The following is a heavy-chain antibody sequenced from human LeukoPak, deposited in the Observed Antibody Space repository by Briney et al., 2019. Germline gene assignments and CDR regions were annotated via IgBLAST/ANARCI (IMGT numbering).Heavy chain of an antibody. CDR1: GFTFSSYA. V-gene: IGHV3-64*01. CDR3: ASSRSIWGLPVY. CDR2: ISSNGGST. Sequence: PGGSLRLSCAASGFTFSSYAMHWVRQAPGKGLEYVSAISSNGGSTYYANSVKGRFTISRDNSKNTLYLQMGSLRAEDMAVYYCASSRSIWGLPVYWGQGTLVTVSS. D-gene: IGHD5-12*01. J-gene: IGHJ4*02.